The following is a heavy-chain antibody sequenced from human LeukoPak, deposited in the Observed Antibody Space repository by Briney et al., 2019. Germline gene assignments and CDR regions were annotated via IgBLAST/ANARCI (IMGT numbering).Heavy chain of an antibody. D-gene: IGHD3-3*01. CDR2: INPNTGGT. J-gene: IGHJ5*02. CDR3: ASAPIFGVVINNWFDP. V-gene: IGHV1-2*02. Sequence: ASVKVSCKASGYTFTDYYMHWVRQAPGQGLEWMGWINPNTGGTNYAQKFQGRVTMTRDTSISAPYMELSWLRSDDTAVYYCASAPIFGVVINNWFDPWGQGTLVTVSS. CDR1: GYTFTDYY.